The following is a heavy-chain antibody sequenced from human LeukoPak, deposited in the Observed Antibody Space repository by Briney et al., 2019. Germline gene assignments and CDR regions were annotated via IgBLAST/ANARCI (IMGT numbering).Heavy chain of an antibody. CDR1: GYTFTSYG. CDR2: ISAYNGNT. J-gene: IGHJ4*02. CDR3: AREHYGDYVSYFDY. V-gene: IGHV1-18*01. Sequence: ASVKVSCKASGYTFTSYGISWVRQAPGQGLEWMGWISAYNGNTNYAQKLQGRVTMTTDTSTSTAYMERRSLRSDDAAVYYCAREHYGDYVSYFDYWGQGTLVTVSS. D-gene: IGHD4-17*01.